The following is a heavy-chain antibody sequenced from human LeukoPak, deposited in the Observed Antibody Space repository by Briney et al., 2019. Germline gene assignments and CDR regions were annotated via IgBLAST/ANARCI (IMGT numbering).Heavy chain of an antibody. V-gene: IGHV3-23*01. D-gene: IGHD6-19*01. CDR1: GFTFSSYA. CDR3: AKAQGGSGWYEGDWFNP. CDR2: ISGSGGST. Sequence: QPGGSLRLSCAASGFTFSSYAMSWVRQAPGKGLEWVSAISGSGGSTYYADSVKGRFTISRDNSKNTLYLQMNSLRAEDTAVYYCAKAQGGSGWYEGDWFNPWGQGTLVTVSS. J-gene: IGHJ5*02.